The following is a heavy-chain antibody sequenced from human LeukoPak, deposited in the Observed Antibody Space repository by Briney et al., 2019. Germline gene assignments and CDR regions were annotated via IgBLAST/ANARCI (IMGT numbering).Heavy chain of an antibody. J-gene: IGHJ4*02. V-gene: IGHV1-46*01. CDR1: GYTFTSYY. D-gene: IGHD5-24*01. CDR2: INPSGGST. Sequence: ASVKVSCKASGYTFTSYYMHWVPQAPGQGLEWMGIINPSGGSTSYAQKFQGRVTMTRDTSTSTVYMELSSLRSEDTAVYYCASLTGDGYNDYWGQGTLVTVSS. CDR3: ASLTGDGYNDY.